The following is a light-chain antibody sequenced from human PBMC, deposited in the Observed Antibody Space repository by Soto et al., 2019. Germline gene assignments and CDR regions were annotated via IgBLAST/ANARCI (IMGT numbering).Light chain of an antibody. J-gene: IGKJ4*01. V-gene: IGKV3-15*01. CDR2: GAS. CDR3: QQYIRWPLT. CDR1: QDVSSN. Sequence: EMVVTQSPATLSVSPGERAILSCRASQDVSSNLAWYQQKPGQAPSLLIYGASTRATGTPARFSGSGSGTEFTLTISSLQSEDYAVYFCQQYIRWPLTFGGGTKVEI.